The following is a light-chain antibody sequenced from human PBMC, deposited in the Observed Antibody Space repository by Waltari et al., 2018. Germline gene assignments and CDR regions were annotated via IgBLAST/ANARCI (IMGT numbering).Light chain of an antibody. V-gene: IGLV1-47*01. CDR2: RTN. CDR3: AAWDDSLSGLYV. J-gene: IGLJ1*01. CDR1: SSNLKNNY. Sequence: QSVLTQPPSASGTPGQRVTISCSGSSSNLKNNYVYWSQQLPGTTPKLLIYRTNQRPSGVPDRFSGSKSGTSASLAISGLRSEDEADYYCAAWDDSLSGLYVFGTGTKVTVL.